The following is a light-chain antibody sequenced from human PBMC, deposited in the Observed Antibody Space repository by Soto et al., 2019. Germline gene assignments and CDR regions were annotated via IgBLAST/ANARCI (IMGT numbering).Light chain of an antibody. CDR3: SAWDDALAAYV. J-gene: IGLJ1*01. CDR1: SSNIGTNA. Sequence: QSVLTQSPSASGAPGQTIIISCSGSSSNIGTNAVYRYQQLPGSAPTLLVHSNDQRPFGVPHRFSGSRSGTSASLAVSGLRSEDEADYYRSAWDDALAAYVFGTGTKVTVL. V-gene: IGLV1-47*02. CDR2: SND.